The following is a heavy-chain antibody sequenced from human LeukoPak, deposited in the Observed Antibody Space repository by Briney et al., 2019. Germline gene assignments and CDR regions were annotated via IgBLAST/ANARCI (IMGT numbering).Heavy chain of an antibody. V-gene: IGHV3-21*01. Sequence: TGGSLRLSCAASGFTFSSYSMNWVRQAPGKGLEWVSSISSSSSSYIYYADSVKGRFTISRDNAKNSLYLQMNSLRAEDTAVYYCARGRRVYYDSSGYYGDYWGQGTLVTVSS. D-gene: IGHD3-22*01. J-gene: IGHJ4*02. CDR2: ISSSSSSYI. CDR1: GFTFSSYS. CDR3: ARGRRVYYDSSGYYGDY.